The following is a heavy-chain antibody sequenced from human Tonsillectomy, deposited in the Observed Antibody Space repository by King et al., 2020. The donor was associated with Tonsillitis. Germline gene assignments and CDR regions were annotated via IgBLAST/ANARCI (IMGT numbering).Heavy chain of an antibody. CDR2: IYYSGST. D-gene: IGHD2-2*01. Sequence: VQLQESGPGLVKPSQTLSLTCTVSGGSISSGGYYWSWIRQHPGKGLEWIGYIYYSGSTYYNPSLKSRVTISVDTSKNQFSLKLSSVTAADTAVYYCAREVVVVPAAISGWFDPWGRGNLVTVSS. J-gene: IGHJ5*02. V-gene: IGHV4-31*03. CDR1: GGSISSGGYY. CDR3: AREVVVVPAAISGWFDP.